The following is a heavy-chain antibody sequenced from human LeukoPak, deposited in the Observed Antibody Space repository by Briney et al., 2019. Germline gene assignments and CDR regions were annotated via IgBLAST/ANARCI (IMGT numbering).Heavy chain of an antibody. Sequence: PGGSLRLSCAASGFTFSSYGMHWVRQAPGKGLEWVAFIRYDGSNKYYADSVKGRFTISRDNSKNTLYLQMNSLRAEDTAVYYCAKREGVFTAAGTSRYWGQGTLVTVSS. V-gene: IGHV3-30*02. CDR1: GFTFSSYG. D-gene: IGHD6-13*01. J-gene: IGHJ4*02. CDR3: AKREGVFTAAGTSRY. CDR2: IRYDGSNK.